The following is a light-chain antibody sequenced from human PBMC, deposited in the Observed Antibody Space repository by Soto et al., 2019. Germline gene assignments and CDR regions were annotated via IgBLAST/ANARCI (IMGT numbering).Light chain of an antibody. CDR2: GAS. V-gene: IGKV1-39*01. CDR3: QRSYTTPRT. CDR1: QTIRTS. Sequence: QMTQSPSSLSASVGARVTITCRASQTIRTSLNWYQQKPGKAPKLLIYGASTLQSGVPSRFSGTGSATDFTLTISSLQPEDFAIYYCQRSYTTPRTFGQGTKVEV. J-gene: IGKJ1*01.